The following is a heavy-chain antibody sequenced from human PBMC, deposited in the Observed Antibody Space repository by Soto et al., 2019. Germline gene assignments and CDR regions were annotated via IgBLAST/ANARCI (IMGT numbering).Heavy chain of an antibody. J-gene: IGHJ4*02. V-gene: IGHV3-7*01. CDR3: ARGDSCSD. Sequence: EVQLVESGGGLAQPGGSLRLSCTTSGFTFSYYSMTWVRQAPGKGLEWVANIGEDERDKYYMDSVKGRFTISRDNAKNSLYLHMNSLRPEDTGVYCCARGDSCSDWGQGTLITVSS. CDR2: IGEDERDK. D-gene: IGHD2-2*01. CDR1: GFTFSYYS.